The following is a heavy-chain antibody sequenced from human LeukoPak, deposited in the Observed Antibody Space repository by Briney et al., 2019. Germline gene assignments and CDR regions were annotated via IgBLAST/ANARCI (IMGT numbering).Heavy chain of an antibody. CDR2: ISYDGSNK. CDR3: ARDRDGALLRFRTGAFDI. J-gene: IGHJ3*02. Sequence: AGGSLRLSCAASGFTFSSYAMHWVRQAPGKGLEWVAVISYDGSNKYYADSVKGRFTISRDNSKNTLYLQMNSLRAEDTAVYYCARDRDGALLRFRTGAFDIWGQGTMVTVSS. V-gene: IGHV3-30*04. D-gene: IGHD2-15*01. CDR1: GFTFSSYA.